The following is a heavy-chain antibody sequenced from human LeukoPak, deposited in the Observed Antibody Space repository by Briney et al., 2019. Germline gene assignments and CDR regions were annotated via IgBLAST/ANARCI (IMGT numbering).Heavy chain of an antibody. V-gene: IGHV4-59*01. CDR2: IYYSGST. D-gene: IGHD2-21*01. CDR3: ATGDVRNWFDP. CDR1: GGSISSYY. J-gene: IGHJ5*02. Sequence: SETLSLTCTVSGGSISSYYWSWIRQPPGKGLEWIGYIYYSGSTYYNPSLKSRVTISVDTSKNQFSLKLSSVTAADTAVYYCATGDVRNWFDPWGQGTLVTVSS.